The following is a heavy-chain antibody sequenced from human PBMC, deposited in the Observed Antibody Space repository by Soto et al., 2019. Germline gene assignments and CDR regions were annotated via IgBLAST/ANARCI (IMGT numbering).Heavy chain of an antibody. J-gene: IGHJ4*02. D-gene: IGHD3-10*01. CDR2: IYYSGST. V-gene: IGHV4-31*03. CDR1: GGSISSGGYY. CDR3: ARERRYYYDSGRYFNY. Sequence: SETLSLTCTVSGGSISSGGYYWSWIRQHPGKGLEWIGYIYYSGSTYYNPSLKSRVTLSVDTSKNQFSLKLSSVTAADTAVYYCARERRYYYDSGRYFNYWGQGTLVTVSS.